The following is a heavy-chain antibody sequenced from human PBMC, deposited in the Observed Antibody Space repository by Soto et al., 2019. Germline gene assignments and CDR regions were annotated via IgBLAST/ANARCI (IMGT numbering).Heavy chain of an antibody. Sequence: PSETLSLTCTVSGGSIRSYYWSWIRQPPGKGLEWIGYIYYSGSTNYNPSLKSRVTISVDTSKNQFSLKLSSVTAADTAVYYCARDQYYYDSSGYSNWLDPWGQGTLVTVSS. J-gene: IGHJ5*02. CDR3: ARDQYYYDSSGYSNWLDP. CDR2: IYYSGST. CDR1: GGSIRSYY. V-gene: IGHV4-59*01. D-gene: IGHD3-22*01.